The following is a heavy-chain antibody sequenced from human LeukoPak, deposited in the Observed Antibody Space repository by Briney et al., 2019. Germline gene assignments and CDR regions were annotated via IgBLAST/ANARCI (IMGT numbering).Heavy chain of an antibody. CDR3: AKDIRAYYYYYYMDV. CDR1: GFTFDDYA. Sequence: GGSLRLSCAASGFTFDDYAMHWVRQAPGKGLEWVSGISWNSGSIGYADSVKGRSTISRDNAKNSLYLQMNSLRAEDMALYYCAKDIRAYYYYYYMDVWGKGTTVTVSS. D-gene: IGHD4-17*01. J-gene: IGHJ6*03. V-gene: IGHV3-9*03. CDR2: ISWNSGSI.